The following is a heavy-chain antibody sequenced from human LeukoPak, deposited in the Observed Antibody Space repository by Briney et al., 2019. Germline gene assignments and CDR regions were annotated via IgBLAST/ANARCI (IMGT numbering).Heavy chain of an antibody. J-gene: IGHJ4*02. D-gene: IGHD2-15*01. CDR1: GGSFSGYY. CDR3: ARALIVVVVFDY. CDR2: INHSGST. V-gene: IGHV4-34*01. Sequence: SETLSLTCVVYGGSFSGYYWSWIRQPPGKGLEWIGEINHSGSTNYNPSLKSRVTISVDTSKNQFSLKLSSVTAADTAVYYCARALIVVVVFDYWGQGTLVTVSS.